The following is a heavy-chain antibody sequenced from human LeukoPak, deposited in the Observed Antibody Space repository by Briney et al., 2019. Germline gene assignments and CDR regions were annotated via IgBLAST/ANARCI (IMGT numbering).Heavy chain of an antibody. CDR3: ARRGYYGSGSYGYFDY. V-gene: IGHV5-51*01. J-gene: IGHJ4*02. D-gene: IGHD3-10*01. CDR1: GYSFTSYW. CDR2: MYPGDSDT. Sequence: GESLKISCKGSGYSFTSYWIGWVRQMPGKGLEWMGIMYPGDSDTRYSTSFQGQVTISADKPISTAYLQWSSLKASDTAIYYCARRGYYGSGSYGYFDYWGQGTLVTVSS.